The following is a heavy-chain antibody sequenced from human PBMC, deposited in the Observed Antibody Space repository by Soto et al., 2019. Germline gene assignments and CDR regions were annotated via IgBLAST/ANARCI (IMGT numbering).Heavy chain of an antibody. CDR1: GGSISSGGYY. CDR3: ARDRSFGYYDILTGYPDAFDI. CDR2: IYYSGST. V-gene: IGHV4-31*03. D-gene: IGHD3-9*01. J-gene: IGHJ3*02. Sequence: TLSLTCTVSGGSISSGGYYWSWIRQHPGKGLEWIGYIYYSGSTYYNPSLKSRVTISVDTSKNQFSLKLSSVTAADTAVYYCARDRSFGYYDILTGYPDAFDIWGQGTMVTVSS.